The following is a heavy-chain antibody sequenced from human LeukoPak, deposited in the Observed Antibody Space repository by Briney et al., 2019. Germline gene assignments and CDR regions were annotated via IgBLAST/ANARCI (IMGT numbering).Heavy chain of an antibody. CDR1: GFTFRSYW. Sequence: AGGSLRLSCAASGFTFRSYWMSGVRQFRGKGLEWVANIKEDGSERDHVDSVRGRFTISRDNAKNSLYLHLNSLRAEDTAVYYCARTNGMDVWGQGTTVTVSS. CDR2: IKEDGSER. V-gene: IGHV3-7*05. J-gene: IGHJ6*02. CDR3: ARTNGMDV.